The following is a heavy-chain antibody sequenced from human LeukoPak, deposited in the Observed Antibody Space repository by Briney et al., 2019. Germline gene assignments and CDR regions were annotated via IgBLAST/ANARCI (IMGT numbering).Heavy chain of an antibody. V-gene: IGHV4-34*01. Sequence: SETLSLTCAVYGGSFSGYYWSWIRQPPGKGLEWIGEINHSGSTNYNPSLKSRVTISVDTSKNQFSLKLSSVTAADTAVYYCARGVSDYTAFDIWGQGTMVTVSS. CDR1: GGSFSGYY. J-gene: IGHJ3*02. CDR3: ARGVSDYTAFDI. CDR2: INHSGST. D-gene: IGHD4-11*01.